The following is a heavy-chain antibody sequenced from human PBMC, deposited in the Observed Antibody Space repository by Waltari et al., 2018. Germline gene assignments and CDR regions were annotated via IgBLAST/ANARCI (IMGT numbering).Heavy chain of an antibody. CDR2: VSYIGAT. CDR3: ATYIGASIGTAAFDV. D-gene: IGHD5-12*01. CDR1: GVSISGNRHY. V-gene: IGHV4-39*01. Sequence: QLQLQESGPGLVKPSETLSLTCSASGVSISGNRHYWVRIRRSPGQGREWIGTVSYIGATYTSPSLKSRVTISRDTSKNQLSLILDSVTASDTAVYYCATYIGASIGTAAFDVWGQGTMVTVYS. J-gene: IGHJ3*01.